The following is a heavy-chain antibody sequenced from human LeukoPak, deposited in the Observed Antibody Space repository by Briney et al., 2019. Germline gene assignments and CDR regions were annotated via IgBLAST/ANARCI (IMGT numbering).Heavy chain of an antibody. Sequence: GGSLRLSCAASGFTFSSNYMTWVRQAPGKGLEWVSVVYSGGSTYYADSVKGRFTISRDNSKNTLYLQMNSLRAEDTAVYYCAKEGFARGGYDLFQWGQGTLVTVSS. D-gene: IGHD5-12*01. J-gene: IGHJ4*02. V-gene: IGHV3-53*01. CDR2: VYSGGST. CDR3: AKEGFARGGYDLFQ. CDR1: GFTFSSNY.